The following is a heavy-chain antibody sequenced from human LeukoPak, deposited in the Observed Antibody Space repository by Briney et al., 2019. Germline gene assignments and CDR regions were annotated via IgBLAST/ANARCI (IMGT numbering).Heavy chain of an antibody. V-gene: IGHV3-9*03. Sequence: GGSLRLSCAASGFTFDDYAMHWVRQAPGKGLEWVSGISWNSGSIGYADSVKGRFTISRDNAKNSLYLQMNSLRAEDMALYYCAKDSTYYYDSSGSRPDYWGQGTLVTVSS. CDR3: AKDSTYYYDSSGSRPDY. J-gene: IGHJ4*02. D-gene: IGHD3-22*01. CDR1: GFTFDDYA. CDR2: ISWNSGSI.